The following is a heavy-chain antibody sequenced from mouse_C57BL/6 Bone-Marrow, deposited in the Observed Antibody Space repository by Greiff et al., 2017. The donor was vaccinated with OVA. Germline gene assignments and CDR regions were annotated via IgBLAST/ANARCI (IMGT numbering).Heavy chain of an antibody. D-gene: IGHD1-1*01. CDR2: IYTGSGST. J-gene: IGHJ2*01. CDR1: GYTFTSYW. V-gene: IGHV1-55*01. CDR3: ARPDYDGSDY. Sequence: QVKLQQPGAELVQPGASVQMSCKASGYTFTSYWIPWVKQRPGQGLEWIGDIYTGSGSTNYTEKLTSKATLTVDTSTSTAYMQLSSHTSEDSAFYYCARPDYDGSDYWGQGTTLTVSA.